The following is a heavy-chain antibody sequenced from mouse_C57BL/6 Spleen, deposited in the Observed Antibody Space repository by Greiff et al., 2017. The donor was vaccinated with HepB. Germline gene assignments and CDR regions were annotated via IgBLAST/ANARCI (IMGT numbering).Heavy chain of an antibody. Sequence: QVQLKESGPELVKPGASVKISCKASGYAFSSSWMNWVKQRPGKGLEWIGRIYPGDGDTNYNGKFKGKATLTADKSSSTAYMQLSSLTSEDSAVYFCARGRAQATDYFDYWGQGTTLTVSS. J-gene: IGHJ2*01. CDR1: GYAFSSSW. D-gene: IGHD3-2*02. V-gene: IGHV1-82*01. CDR3: ARGRAQATDYFDY. CDR2: IYPGDGDT.